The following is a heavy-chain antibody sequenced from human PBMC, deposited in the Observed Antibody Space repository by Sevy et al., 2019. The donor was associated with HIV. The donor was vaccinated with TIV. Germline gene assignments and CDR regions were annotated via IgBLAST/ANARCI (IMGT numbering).Heavy chain of an antibody. CDR3: TTETGTTAYFDY. V-gene: IGHV3-15*01. CDR2: IKSKTDGGTT. Sequence: GGSLRLSCAASGFTFSNAWMSWVRQAPGKGLEWVGRIKSKTDGGTTDYAAPVKGRFTISRDDSKTTLYPQMNSLKTEDTAVYYCTTETGTTAYFDYWGQGTLVTVSS. CDR1: GFTFSNAW. J-gene: IGHJ4*02. D-gene: IGHD1-1*01.